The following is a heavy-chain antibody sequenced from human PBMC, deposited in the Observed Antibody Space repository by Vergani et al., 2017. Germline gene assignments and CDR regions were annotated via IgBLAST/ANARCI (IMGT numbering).Heavy chain of an antibody. Sequence: EVQLLESGGGLVQPGGSLRLSCAASGFTFSSYAMSWVRQAPGKGLEWVSAISGSGGSTYYADSVKGRFTISRDNSKNTLYLQMNSLRPEDTAVFYCAKRGDAEFVYSSVWHLRPDYWGQGTLVTVSS. CDR3: AKRGDAEFVYSSVWHLRPDY. V-gene: IGHV3-23*01. J-gene: IGHJ4*02. CDR1: GFTFSSYA. CDR2: ISGSGGST. D-gene: IGHD6-25*01.